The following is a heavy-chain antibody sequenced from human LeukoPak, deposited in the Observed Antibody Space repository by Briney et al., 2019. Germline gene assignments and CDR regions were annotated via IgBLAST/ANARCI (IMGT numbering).Heavy chain of an antibody. CDR2: KYYSGST. J-gene: IGHJ3*01. V-gene: IGHV4-39*01. Sequence: SETLSLTCSVSGGSMRTPSHYWDWIRQSPGKGLEWIGSKYYSGSTYFNPSLRRRVTISGDTSTNQISLSLTSVTAADTAVYYCARRNTEVPDTLPLNAFDVWGQGARVIVS. D-gene: IGHD1/OR15-1a*01. CDR3: ARRNTEVPDTLPLNAFDV. CDR1: GGSMRTPSHY.